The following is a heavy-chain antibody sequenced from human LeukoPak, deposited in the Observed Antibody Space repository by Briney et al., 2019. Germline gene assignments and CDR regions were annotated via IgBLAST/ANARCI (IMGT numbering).Heavy chain of an antibody. J-gene: IGHJ4*02. CDR1: GYTFTSYY. D-gene: IGHD1-26*01. CDR3: ARGTKWELRDY. V-gene: IGHV1-46*01. Sequence: GASVTVSCKASGYTFTSYYMHWVRQAPGQGLEWMGIINPSGGSTSYAQKFQGRVTMTRDMSTSTVYMELSSLRSEDTAVYYCARGTKWELRDYWGQGTLVTVSS. CDR2: INPSGGST.